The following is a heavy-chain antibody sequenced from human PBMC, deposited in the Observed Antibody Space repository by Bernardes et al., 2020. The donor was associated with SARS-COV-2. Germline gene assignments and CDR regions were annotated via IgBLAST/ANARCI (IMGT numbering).Heavy chain of an antibody. J-gene: IGHJ4*02. CDR1: GLTIRSHG. D-gene: IGHD3-3*01. V-gene: IGHV3-74*03. CDR3: AKDDDRPLFGAPGFNS. CDR2: INSDGSIT. Sequence: VGALLRSCVASGLTIRSHGMHWVRQAPGQGLVWVSRINSDGSITTYADAVKGRFTISRDNAKNTLYLQMNSLRAEDTAVYYCAKDDDRPLFGAPGFNSWGQGTLVTVSS.